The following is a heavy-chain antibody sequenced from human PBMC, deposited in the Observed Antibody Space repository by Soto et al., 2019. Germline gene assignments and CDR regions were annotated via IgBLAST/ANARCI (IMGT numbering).Heavy chain of an antibody. CDR2: IYYSGST. CDR3: ARHGAESGYDARIVY. D-gene: IGHD5-12*01. Sequence: QVQLQESGPGLVKPSETLSLTCTVSGGSISSYYWSWIRQPPGKGLEWIGYIYYSGSTNYNPSLKSRVTISVDTSKNQFSLKLSSVTAADTAVYYCARHGAESGYDARIVYWGQGTLVTVSS. CDR1: GGSISSYY. J-gene: IGHJ4*02. V-gene: IGHV4-59*08.